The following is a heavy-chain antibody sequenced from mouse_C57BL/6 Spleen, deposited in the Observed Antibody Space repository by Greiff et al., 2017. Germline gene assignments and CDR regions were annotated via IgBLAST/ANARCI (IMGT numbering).Heavy chain of an antibody. V-gene: IGHV1-18*01. J-gene: IGHJ4*01. CDR2: INPNNGGT. CDR1: GYTFTDYN. CDR3: ARRRYYAMDY. Sequence: VQLQQSGPELVKPVASVKIPCKASGYTFTDYNMDWVKQSHGKSLEWIGDINPNNGGTIYNQKFKGKATLTVDKSSSTAYMELRSLTSEDTAVYYCARRRYYAMDYWGQGTSVTVSS.